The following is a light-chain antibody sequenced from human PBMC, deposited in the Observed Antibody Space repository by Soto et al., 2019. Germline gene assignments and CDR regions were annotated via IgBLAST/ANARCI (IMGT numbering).Light chain of an antibody. CDR3: QHYGSLVLT. J-gene: IGKJ4*01. V-gene: IGKV3-20*01. CDR1: QSVSSTY. Sequence: EIVLTQSPGTLSLSPGERATLSCRASQSVSSTYLAWYQQKPVQAPRLLIYGASSRATGIPDRFSGSGSGTDFTLTISRLEPEDFAVYYCQHYGSLVLTFGGGTKVEIK. CDR2: GAS.